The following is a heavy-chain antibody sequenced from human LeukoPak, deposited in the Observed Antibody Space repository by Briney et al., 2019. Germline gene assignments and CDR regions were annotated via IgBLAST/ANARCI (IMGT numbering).Heavy chain of an antibody. CDR3: AKGYGDPSHFDY. Sequence: PGGSLRLSCAASGFTFSSYAMSWVRQAPGKGLEWASGFRGSGGYTFYADSVKGRVTISRDNSKSTLYLQMNSLRAEDTAVYYCAKGYGDPSHFDYWGQGTLVTVSS. D-gene: IGHD4-17*01. CDR1: GFTFSSYA. J-gene: IGHJ4*02. CDR2: FRGSGGYT. V-gene: IGHV3-23*01.